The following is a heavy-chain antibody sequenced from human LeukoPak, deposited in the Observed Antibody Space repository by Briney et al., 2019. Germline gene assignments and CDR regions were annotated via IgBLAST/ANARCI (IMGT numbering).Heavy chain of an antibody. V-gene: IGHV3-30-3*01. J-gene: IGHJ4*02. D-gene: IGHD2-2*01. CDR2: MSYDGSNK. Sequence: PGGPLSLSCAVSGFPFRSYAMHWVRQAPGKGLEGVAVMSYDGSNKYYADSVKGRFTVSRDNSKNTLYLQMNSLRDEDTAVYYCARPIYCTTTSCSYGLDHWGQGTLVTVSS. CDR3: ARPIYCTTTSCSYGLDH. CDR1: GFPFRSYA.